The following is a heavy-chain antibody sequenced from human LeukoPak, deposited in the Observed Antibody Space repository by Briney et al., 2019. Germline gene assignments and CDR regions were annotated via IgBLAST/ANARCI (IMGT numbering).Heavy chain of an antibody. D-gene: IGHD5-12*01. CDR2: IYHSGST. CDR3: ARGVATIDYYYYYGMDV. J-gene: IGHJ6*02. V-gene: IGHV4-4*02. CDR1: GGSISSSNW. Sequence: PSETLSLTCAVSGGSISSSNWWSWVRQPPGKGLEWIGEIYHSGSTNYNPSLKSRVTISVVKSKNQFSLKLSSVTAADTAVYYCARGVATIDYYYYYGMDVWGQGTTVTVSS.